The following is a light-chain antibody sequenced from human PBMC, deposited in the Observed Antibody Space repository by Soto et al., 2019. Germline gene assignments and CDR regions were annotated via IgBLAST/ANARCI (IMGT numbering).Light chain of an antibody. V-gene: IGLV4-69*01. CDR3: QTWGTGFQF. Sequence: QLVLTQSPSASASLGASVRLTCTLSSGHSSYAIAWHQKQPGKSPRYLMDLKNDGSHTKGDGIPDRFSGSSSGAERSLIISSLQSEDEADYYCQTWGTGFQFFGGGTKLTVL. CDR1: SGHSSYA. J-gene: IGLJ2*01. CDR2: LKNDGSH.